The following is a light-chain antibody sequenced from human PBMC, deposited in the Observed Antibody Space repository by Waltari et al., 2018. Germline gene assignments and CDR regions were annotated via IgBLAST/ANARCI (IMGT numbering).Light chain of an antibody. J-gene: IGKJ2*01. CDR1: QSISSW. V-gene: IGKV1-5*03. CDR2: KAS. CDR3: QQYNSYSPMYT. Sequence: DIQMTQSPSTLSASVGDRVTITCRASQSISSWLAWYQQKPGKAPKLLIYKASSLESGVPSRFSRSGSGTEFTLTISSLQPDDFVTYYYQQYNSYSPMYTFGQGTKLEIK.